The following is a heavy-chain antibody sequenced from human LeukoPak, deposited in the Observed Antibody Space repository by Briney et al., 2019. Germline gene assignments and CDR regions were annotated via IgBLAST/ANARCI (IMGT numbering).Heavy chain of an antibody. J-gene: IGHJ4*02. CDR1: GGSFSGYY. CDR2: INHSGST. CDR3: AREGGSVVVTARFDY. D-gene: IGHD2-21*02. V-gene: IGHV4-34*01. Sequence: SETLSLTCAVYGGSFSGYYWSWIRQPPGKGLEWIGEINHSGSTNYNPSLKSRVTISVDTSKNQFSLKLSSVTAADTAVYYCAREGGSVVVTARFDYWGQGTLVTVSS.